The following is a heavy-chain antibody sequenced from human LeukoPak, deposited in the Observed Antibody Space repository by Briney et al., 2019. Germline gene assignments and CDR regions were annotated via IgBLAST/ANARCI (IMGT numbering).Heavy chain of an antibody. V-gene: IGHV4-59*01. CDR2: IYNHGST. CDR1: GDSISSYY. Sequence: ETLSLTCSVSGDSISSYYWSWIRQPTGKGLEWIGYIYNHGSTNYNPSLKSRVTITVDTSKSQFSLKLSSVTAADTAVYYCARTRLTVSGYYYYFMDVWGKGTTVTISS. D-gene: IGHD4/OR15-4a*01. J-gene: IGHJ6*03. CDR3: ARTRLTVSGYYYYFMDV.